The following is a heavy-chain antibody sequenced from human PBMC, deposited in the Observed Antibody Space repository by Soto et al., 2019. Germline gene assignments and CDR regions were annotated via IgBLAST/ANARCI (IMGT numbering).Heavy chain of an antibody. CDR3: ARDGGRHSGGIDY. V-gene: IGHV1-69*01. CDR2: IIPIFGTA. Sequence: QVQLVQSGAEVKKPGSSVKVSCKASGGTFSSYSINWVRQDPGQGLEGMGEIIPIFGTANYAQKFQGRVTITADESTSTAYLELSSLRSEDTAVYYCARDGGRHSGGIDYWGQGTLVTVSS. D-gene: IGHD1-26*01. J-gene: IGHJ4*02. CDR1: GGTFSSYS.